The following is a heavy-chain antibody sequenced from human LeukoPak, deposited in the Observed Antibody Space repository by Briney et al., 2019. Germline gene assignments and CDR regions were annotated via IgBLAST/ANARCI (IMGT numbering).Heavy chain of an antibody. V-gene: IGHV3-7*04. J-gene: IGHJ1*01. D-gene: IGHD6-19*01. CDR1: GFTFSSYW. Sequence: PGGSLRLSCAASGFTFSSYWMSWARQAPGKGLEWVANIKQDGSEKYYVDSVKGRFTISRDNAKNSLYLQMNSLRAEDTAVYYCARDGSIVYSSGPEYFQHWGQGTLVTVSP. CDR3: ARDGSIVYSSGPEYFQH. CDR2: IKQDGSEK.